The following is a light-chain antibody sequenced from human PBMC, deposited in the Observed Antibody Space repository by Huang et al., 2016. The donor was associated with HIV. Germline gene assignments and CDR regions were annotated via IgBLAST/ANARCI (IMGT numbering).Light chain of an antibody. J-gene: IGKJ4*01. V-gene: IGKV3-20*01. CDR1: QNITNNF. CDR2: GAS. Sequence: DIVLTQSPGTLSLSPRDRAALSCRASQNITNNFLAWYQQRSGQTPRLLIYGASNRAMGIPDRFSGSGSGTDFTLIISRLEPQDSAVYYCQQYLTSPLTFGGGTSVEIK. CDR3: QQYLTSPLT.